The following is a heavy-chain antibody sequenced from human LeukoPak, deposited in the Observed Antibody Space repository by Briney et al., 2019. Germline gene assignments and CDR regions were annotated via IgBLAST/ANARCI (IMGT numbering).Heavy chain of an antibody. V-gene: IGHV3-7*01. CDR3: ARLREIPVFGVVAKSTSYFDY. CDR1: GFTFSSYW. J-gene: IGHJ4*02. D-gene: IGHD3-3*01. Sequence: GGSLRLSCAASGFTFSSYWMSWVRQAPGKGLEWVANIKQDGSEKYYVDSVKGRFTISRDNAKNSLYLQMNSLRAEDTAVYYCARLREIPVFGVVAKSTSYFDYWGQGTLVTVSS. CDR2: IKQDGSEK.